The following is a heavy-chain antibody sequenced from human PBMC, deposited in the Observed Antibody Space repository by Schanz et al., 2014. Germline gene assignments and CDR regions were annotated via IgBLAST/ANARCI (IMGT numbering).Heavy chain of an antibody. CDR1: GFNFANHA. J-gene: IGHJ3*02. Sequence: QVQLVESGGGVVQPERSLRLSCAASGFNFANHAIHWVRQGQGNGLQWVAVISSDGSKKLYADSVKARFTISRDNSKNSVSLQMDSLRPEDTAVYFCARGIITMVRGGDVGAFDMWGQGTMVTVSS. CDR2: ISSDGSKK. D-gene: IGHD3-10*01. V-gene: IGHV3-30*03. CDR3: ARGIITMVRGGDVGAFDM.